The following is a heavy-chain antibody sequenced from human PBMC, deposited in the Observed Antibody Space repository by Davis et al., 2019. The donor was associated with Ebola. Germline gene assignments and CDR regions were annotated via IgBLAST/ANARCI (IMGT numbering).Heavy chain of an antibody. CDR1: GFTFSSYA. J-gene: IGHJ6*04. Sequence: GESLKISCAASGFTFSSYAMTWVRQAPGKGLEWVSAISGSGGNTYYADSVKGRFTISRDNSKKTMYLQMNSLRAEDTAVYYCARSGLSFGVVKYHYGMDVWGKGTTVTVSS. CDR3: ARSGLSFGVVKYHYGMDV. D-gene: IGHD3-3*01. V-gene: IGHV3-23*01. CDR2: ISGSGGNT.